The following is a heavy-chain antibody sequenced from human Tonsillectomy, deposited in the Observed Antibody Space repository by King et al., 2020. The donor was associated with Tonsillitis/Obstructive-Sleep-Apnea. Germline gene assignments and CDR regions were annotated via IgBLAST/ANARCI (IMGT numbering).Heavy chain of an antibody. V-gene: IGHV4-61*01. J-gene: IGHJ6*03. CDR1: GGSLNSGTYY. D-gene: IGHD3-3*01. Sequence: QLQESGPGLVKPSETLSLTCTVSGGSLNSGTYYWSWIRQPPGKGLEWIGYIFYSGTTKYNPSLESRVTISGDTSKNQFSLNLSSVTAADTAVYYCARVALFTTTYYYYYMDVWGKGTTVTVSS. CDR3: ARVALFTTTYYYYYMDV. CDR2: IFYSGTT.